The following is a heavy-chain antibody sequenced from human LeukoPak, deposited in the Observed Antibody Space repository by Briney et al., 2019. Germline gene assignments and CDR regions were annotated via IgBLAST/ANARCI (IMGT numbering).Heavy chain of an antibody. V-gene: IGHV4-34*01. J-gene: IGHJ4*02. CDR3: ARGKLRYFDWLWALDY. Sequence: PSETLSLTCAVYGGSFSGYYWSWIRQPPGKGLEWIGEINHSGSTNYNPSLKSRVTTSVDTSKNQFSLKLSSVTAADTAVYYCARGKLRYFDWLWALDYWGQGTLVTVSS. CDR2: INHSGST. D-gene: IGHD3-9*01. CDR1: GGSFSGYY.